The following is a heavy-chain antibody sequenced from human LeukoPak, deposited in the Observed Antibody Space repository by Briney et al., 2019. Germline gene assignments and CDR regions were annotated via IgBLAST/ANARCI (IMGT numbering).Heavy chain of an antibody. Sequence: SETLSLTCVVSGDSINNNKWWSWVRQPPGKGLEWIGDVYYSGSTNYNPSLKSRVTMSVDKSKNQFCMKLNSVTAADTAVYYCTREEPEYNSGWSMDVWGQGTTVTVSS. CDR2: VYYSGST. CDR1: GDSINNNKW. D-gene: IGHD6-19*01. J-gene: IGHJ6*02. V-gene: IGHV4-4*02. CDR3: TREEPEYNSGWSMDV.